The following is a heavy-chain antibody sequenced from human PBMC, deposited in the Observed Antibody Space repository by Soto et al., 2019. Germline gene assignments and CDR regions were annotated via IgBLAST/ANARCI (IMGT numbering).Heavy chain of an antibody. D-gene: IGHD2-15*01. V-gene: IGHV1-3*01. CDR1: GYTFTSYA. J-gene: IGHJ4*02. Sequence: ASVKVSCKASGYTFTSYAMHWVRQAPGQRLEWMGWINAGNGNTKYSQKFQGRVTITRDTSASTAYMELGSLRSEDTAVYYCAREECSGGSCYPSFDYWGQGTLVTVSS. CDR2: INAGNGNT. CDR3: AREECSGGSCYPSFDY.